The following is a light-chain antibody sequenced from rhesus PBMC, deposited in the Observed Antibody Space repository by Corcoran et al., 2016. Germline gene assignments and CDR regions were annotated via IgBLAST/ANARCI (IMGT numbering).Light chain of an antibody. CDR2: GAS. CDR3: QQYSNWPHT. J-gene: IGKJ3*01. V-gene: IGKV3S9*01. Sequence: EIVMTQSPATLSLSPGERATLSCRASQSVSSYVAWYQQQPEQAPRLLIDGASSRATGIPDRFSGSGSGTDFILTISSLEPEDLVVYYCQQYSNWPHTFGPGTKLDIK. CDR1: QSVSSY.